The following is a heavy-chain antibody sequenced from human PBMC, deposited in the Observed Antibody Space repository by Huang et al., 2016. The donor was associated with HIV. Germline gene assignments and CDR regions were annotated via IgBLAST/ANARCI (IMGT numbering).Heavy chain of an antibody. D-gene: IGHD3-22*01. CDR2: IYYSGST. Sequence: QLQLQGSGPGLVKPSETLSLTCTVSGGSITSSCYYWGWIRQPQGKGLEWVGSIYYSGSTDYNPALKSRVTVSVDTSKNQFSLKLGSVTAADTAVYYCARHFSYYDSSGYTPWDAFDIWGQGTMVTVSS. V-gene: IGHV4-39*01. CDR3: ARHFSYYDSSGYTPWDAFDI. CDR1: GGSITSSCYY. J-gene: IGHJ3*02.